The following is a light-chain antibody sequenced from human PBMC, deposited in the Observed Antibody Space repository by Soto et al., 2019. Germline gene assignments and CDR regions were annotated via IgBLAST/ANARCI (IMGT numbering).Light chain of an antibody. V-gene: IGKV1-5*03. CDR2: KAS. CDR3: QHYDSYSEA. CDR1: QTISSW. Sequence: DIQMTQSPSTLSGSVGDRVTITCRASQTISSWLAWYQQKPGKAPKLLIYKASTLKSGVPSRFSGSGSGTEFTITISSLQPDYFAAYYCQHYDSYSEAFGQGTKVEL. J-gene: IGKJ1*01.